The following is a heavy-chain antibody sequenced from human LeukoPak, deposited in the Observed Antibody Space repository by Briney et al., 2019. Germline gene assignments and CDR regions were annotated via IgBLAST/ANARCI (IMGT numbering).Heavy chain of an antibody. CDR2: IHYSGNT. CDR1: GGSISSYY. J-gene: IGHJ6*02. CDR3: GCSSSYGKLDI. Sequence: KTSETLSLTCTVSGGSISSYYWSWIRQPPGKGLEWMGYIHYSGNTNYNPSLKSRVSISVDTSKIQFSLKLSSVTAADTAVYYCGCSSSYGKLDIWGQGTTVTVSS. D-gene: IGHD6-6*01. V-gene: IGHV4-59*01.